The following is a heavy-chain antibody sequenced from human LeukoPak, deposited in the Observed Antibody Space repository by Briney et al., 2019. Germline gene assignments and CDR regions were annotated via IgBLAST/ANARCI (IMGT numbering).Heavy chain of an antibody. CDR3: ARLGYSSGWSEGY. CDR1: GYTFTGYY. D-gene: IGHD6-19*01. Sequence: ASVKVSCKASGYTFTGYYMHWVRQAPGQGFEWMGWINPNSGGTNYAQKFQGRVTMTRDTSISTAYMELSRLRSDDTAVYYCARLGYSSGWSEGYWGQGTLVTVSS. J-gene: IGHJ4*02. CDR2: INPNSGGT. V-gene: IGHV1-2*02.